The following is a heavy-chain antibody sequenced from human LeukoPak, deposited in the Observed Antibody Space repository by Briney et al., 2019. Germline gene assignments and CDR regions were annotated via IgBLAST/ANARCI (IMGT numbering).Heavy chain of an antibody. V-gene: IGHV3-21*01. CDR1: GFIFSSYS. Sequence: GGSLRLSFAASGFIFSSYSMNWVRQAPGKGLEWVSSISTSGSYIYYADSVKGRFTISRDNATNSLSLQMNSLRAEDTAVYYCARDHLAPYFASYSSSSGTFDYWGQGTLVTVSS. J-gene: IGHJ4*02. CDR2: ISTSGSYI. D-gene: IGHD6-6*01. CDR3: ARDHLAPYFASYSSSSGTFDY.